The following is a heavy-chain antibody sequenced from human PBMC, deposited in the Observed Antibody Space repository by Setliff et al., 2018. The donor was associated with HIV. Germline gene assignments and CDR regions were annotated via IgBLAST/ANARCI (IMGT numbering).Heavy chain of an antibody. V-gene: IGHV4-59*12. J-gene: IGHJ5*02. CDR3: ARDPGGYANWFDP. CDR2: IYYSGST. Sequence: SETLSLTCTVSGGSISSYYWSWIRQPPGKGLEWIGYIYYSGSTYYNPSLKSRVTISVDTSKNQFSLKLSSVTAADTAVYYCARDPGGYANWFDPWGQGTLVTSPQ. D-gene: IGHD2-8*02. CDR1: GGSISSYY.